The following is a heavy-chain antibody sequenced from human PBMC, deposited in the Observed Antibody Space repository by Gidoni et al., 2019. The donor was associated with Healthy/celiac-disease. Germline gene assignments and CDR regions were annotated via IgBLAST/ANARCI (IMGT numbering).Heavy chain of an antibody. D-gene: IGHD5-12*01. Sequence: EVQLVESGGGLVQPGGSLKLSCAASGFTFSGSAMPWVRQASGKGLEWVGRIRSKANSYATAYAASVKGRFTISRDDSKNTAYLQMNSLKTEDTAVYYCTRESRGYSGYDYYYYYGMDVWGQGTTVTVSS. V-gene: IGHV3-73*01. CDR2: IRSKANSYAT. J-gene: IGHJ6*02. CDR1: GFTFSGSA. CDR3: TRESRGYSGYDYYYYYGMDV.